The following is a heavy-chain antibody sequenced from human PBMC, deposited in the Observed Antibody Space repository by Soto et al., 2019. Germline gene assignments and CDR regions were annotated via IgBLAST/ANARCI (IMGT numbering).Heavy chain of an antibody. CDR2: IYYSGST. CDR3: ARASFYGGKVFDY. D-gene: IGHD4-17*01. V-gene: IGHV4-59*01. J-gene: IGHJ4*02. CDR1: GGSISSYY. Sequence: PSETLSLTCTVSGGSISSYYWSWIRQPPGKGLEWIGYIYYSGSTNYNPSLKSRVTISVDTSKNQFSLKLSSVTAADTAVYYCARASFYGGKVFDYWGQGTLVTVSS.